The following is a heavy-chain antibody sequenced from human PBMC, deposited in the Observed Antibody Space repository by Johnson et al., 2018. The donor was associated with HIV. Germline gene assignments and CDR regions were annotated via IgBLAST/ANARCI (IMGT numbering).Heavy chain of an antibody. CDR2: IGTAGDT. CDR3: ARRRPSITMLYAFDI. V-gene: IGHV3-13*01. CDR1: GFTFSSYD. Sequence: VQLVESGGGLVQPGGSLRLSCAASGFTFSSYDMHWVRQATGKGLEWVSAIGTAGDTYYPGSVKGRFTISRDNSKNTLYLQMGSLRAEDTAVYYCARRRPSITMLYAFDIWGQGTMVTVSS. D-gene: IGHD3-10*02. J-gene: IGHJ3*02.